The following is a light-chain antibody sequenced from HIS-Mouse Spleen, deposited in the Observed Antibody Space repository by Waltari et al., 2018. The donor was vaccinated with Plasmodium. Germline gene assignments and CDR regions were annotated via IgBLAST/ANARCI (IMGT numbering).Light chain of an antibody. CDR2: MKSDGNH. Sequence: QLVLTQSPSASASLGASVKLTCTLSSGHSSYAIAWHQQQPEQGPRYLIKMKSDGNHSKGDGIPDRCSGSSSGAERYLTIASLQSEDEADYYCQTWGTGIGVFGTGTKVTVL. V-gene: IGLV4-69*01. J-gene: IGLJ1*01. CDR3: QTWGTGIGV. CDR1: SGHSSYA.